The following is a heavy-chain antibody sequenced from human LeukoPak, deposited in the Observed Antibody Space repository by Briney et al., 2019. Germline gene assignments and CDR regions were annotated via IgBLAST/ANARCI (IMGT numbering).Heavy chain of an antibody. D-gene: IGHD1-26*01. V-gene: IGHV3-7*01. CDR2: IGRDGSEK. CDR1: GFTLSSYA. CDR3: AREPTAVGL. Sequence: PGGSLRLSCAASGFTLSSYAMSWVRQAPGKGLEWVANIGRDGSEKNYVESVKGRFTISRDNAKNALYLQMNSLRAEDTAVYFCAREPTAVGLWGQGTLVTVSS. J-gene: IGHJ4*02.